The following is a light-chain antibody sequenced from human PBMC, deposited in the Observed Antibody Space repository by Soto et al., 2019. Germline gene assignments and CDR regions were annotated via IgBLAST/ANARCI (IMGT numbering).Light chain of an antibody. CDR3: QQYYNTLAPT. J-gene: IGKJ4*01. CDR1: LSVFYSSNNQNY. V-gene: IGKV4-1*01. Sequence: DIVMTQSPDSLTVSLGERATINCKSSLSVFYSSNNQNYLAWYQHKPGQPPKLLIYWASTRESGVPDRFSGSGSGTDFTLTIRSLQAEDVAVYYCQQYYNTLAPTFGGGTKVEIK. CDR2: WAS.